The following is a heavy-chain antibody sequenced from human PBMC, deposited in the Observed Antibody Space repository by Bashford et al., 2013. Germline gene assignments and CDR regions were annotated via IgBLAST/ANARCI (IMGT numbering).Heavy chain of an antibody. CDR2: IYYSGST. J-gene: IGHJ4*02. Sequence: SETLSLTCTVSGGSIRSYYWTWIRQSPGKGLEWIGFIYYSGSTNYNPSLMSRLTISIDTSKNQFSLKLTSVTAADTAVYYCARGRRVAYDSSGYYYSYYFDYWGQGTLVTVSS. V-gene: IGHV4-59*01. CDR1: GGSIRSYY. D-gene: IGHD3-22*01. CDR3: ARGRRVAYDSSGYYYSYYFDY.